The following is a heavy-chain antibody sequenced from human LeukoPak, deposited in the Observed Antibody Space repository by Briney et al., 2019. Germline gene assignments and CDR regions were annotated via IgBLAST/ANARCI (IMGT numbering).Heavy chain of an antibody. D-gene: IGHD3-22*01. CDR1: GYTFTSYA. J-gene: IGHJ1*01. CDR2: INAGNGNT. V-gene: IGHV1-3*01. CDR3: ARDEKGGYYPNPYQH. Sequence: ASVKVSCKASGYTFTSYAMHWVRQAPGQRLEWMGWINAGNGNTKYSQKFQGRVTITRDTSACTAYMELSSLRSEDTAVYYCARDEKGGYYPNPYQHWGQGTLVTVSS.